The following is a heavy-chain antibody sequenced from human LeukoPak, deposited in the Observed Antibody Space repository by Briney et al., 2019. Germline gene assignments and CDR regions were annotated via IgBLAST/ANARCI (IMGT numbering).Heavy chain of an antibody. J-gene: IGHJ4*02. CDR3: ARGGPYGPLSY. D-gene: IGHD4-17*01. CDR2: INHSGST. Sequence: TSETLSLTCAVYGGSFSGYYWSWIRQPPGKGLEWIGEINHSGSTNYNPSLKSRVTISVDTSKNQFSLKLSSVTAADTAVYYCARGGPYGPLSYWGQGTLVTVSS. V-gene: IGHV4-34*01. CDR1: GGSFSGYY.